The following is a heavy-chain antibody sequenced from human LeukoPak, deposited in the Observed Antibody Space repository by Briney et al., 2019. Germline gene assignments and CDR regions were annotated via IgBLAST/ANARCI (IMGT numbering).Heavy chain of an antibody. D-gene: IGHD3-9*01. CDR1: GYTFTSYG. CDR2: ISAYNGNT. CDR3: ARGGSQAYFDWLLYPTGFDY. Sequence: GASVKVSCKASGYTFTSYGISWVRQAPGQGLEWMGWISAYNGNTNYAQKPQGRVTMTTDTSTSTAYMELRSLRSDDTAVYYCARGGSQAYFDWLLYPTGFDYWGQGTLVTVSS. V-gene: IGHV1-18*01. J-gene: IGHJ4*02.